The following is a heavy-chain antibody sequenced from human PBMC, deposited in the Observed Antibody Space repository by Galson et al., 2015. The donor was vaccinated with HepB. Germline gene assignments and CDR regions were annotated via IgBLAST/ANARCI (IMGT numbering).Heavy chain of an antibody. CDR1: GDTLSRNY. J-gene: IGHJ3*02. D-gene: IGHD2-15*01. Sequence: SVKVSCKASGDTLSRNYIHWVRQAPGQGLEWMGGIIPIFGTANYAQKFQGRVTITADESTSTAYMELSSLRSEDTAVYYCARDPPYCSGGSCSDAFDIWGQGTMVTVSS. V-gene: IGHV1-69*13. CDR3: ARDPPYCSGGSCSDAFDI. CDR2: IIPIFGTA.